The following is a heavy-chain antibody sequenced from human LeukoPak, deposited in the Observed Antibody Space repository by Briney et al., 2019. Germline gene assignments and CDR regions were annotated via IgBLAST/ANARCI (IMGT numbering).Heavy chain of an antibody. J-gene: IGHJ4*02. D-gene: IGHD3-22*01. Sequence: ASETLSLTCAANGGSLSGYYWSWIRQPPGKGLEWIGEINHSGSTNYNPTLKSRVTISVDTSKRQFSLKLSSVTAADTAIYYCSWEGIVVAGRKFVDYWGQGTLATVSS. CDR1: GGSLSGYY. CDR3: SWEGIVVAGRKFVDY. CDR2: INHSGST. V-gene: IGHV4-34*01.